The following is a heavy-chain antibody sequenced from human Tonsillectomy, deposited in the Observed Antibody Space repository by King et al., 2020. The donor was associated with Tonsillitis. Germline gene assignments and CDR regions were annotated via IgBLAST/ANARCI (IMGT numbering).Heavy chain of an antibody. CDR3: ARDAGDYGMDV. J-gene: IGHJ6*02. Sequence: VQLQESGSGLVKPSQTLSLTCAVSGGSISSGGYSWSWIRPPPGKGLEWIGYIYHRESPYYNPSLKSRVTISIDRSNNHLSLNLSSVTAADTAVYYCARDAGDYGMDVWGQGTPVTVSS. V-gene: IGHV4-30-2*01. D-gene: IGHD4-17*01. CDR1: GGSISSGGYS. CDR2: IYHRESP.